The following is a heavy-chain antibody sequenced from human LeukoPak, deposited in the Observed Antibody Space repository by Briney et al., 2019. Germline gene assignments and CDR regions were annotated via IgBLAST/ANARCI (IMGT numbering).Heavy chain of an antibody. V-gene: IGHV4-4*02. Sequence: SETLSLTCAVSGGSISSSNWWSWVRQPPGKGLEWIGEIYHSGSTNYNPSLKSRVTISVDKSKNQFSLKLSSVTAADTAVYYWGKEWVAGACSFHPLGQGTLVTVSS. CDR3: GKEWVAGACSFHP. J-gene: IGHJ5*01. CDR1: GGSISSSNW. D-gene: IGHD1-26*01. CDR2: IYHSGST.